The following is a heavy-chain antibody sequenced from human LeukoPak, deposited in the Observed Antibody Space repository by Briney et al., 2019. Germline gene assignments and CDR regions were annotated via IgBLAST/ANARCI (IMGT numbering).Heavy chain of an antibody. CDR3: ARDQGYSYGYGVDY. Sequence: ASVKVSCKASGYTFTGYYMHWVRQAPGQGLEWMGWINPNSGGTNYAQKFQGRVTMTRDTSISTAYMELSRLRSDDTAVYYCARDQGYSYGYGVDYWGQGTLVTVSS. V-gene: IGHV1-2*02. CDR1: GYTFTGYY. CDR2: INPNSGGT. D-gene: IGHD5-18*01. J-gene: IGHJ4*02.